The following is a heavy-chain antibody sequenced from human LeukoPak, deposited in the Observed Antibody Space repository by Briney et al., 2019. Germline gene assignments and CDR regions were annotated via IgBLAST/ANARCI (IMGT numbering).Heavy chain of an antibody. CDR3: AELGITMIGGV. V-gene: IGHV3-48*03. Sequence: PGGTLRSSCAASGFTFSSYGMIWVRKAPGKGLEWVSYISSSGSTIYYADSVKGRFTISRDNAKNSLYLQMNSMRVEDTAVYYCAELGITMIGGVWGKGTTVTISS. CDR2: ISSSGSTI. J-gene: IGHJ6*04. D-gene: IGHD3-10*02. CDR1: GFTFSSYG.